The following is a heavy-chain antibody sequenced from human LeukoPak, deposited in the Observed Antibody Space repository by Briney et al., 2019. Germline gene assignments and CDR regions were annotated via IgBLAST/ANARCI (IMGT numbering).Heavy chain of an antibody. D-gene: IGHD2-21*02. J-gene: IGHJ6*02. Sequence: PGGSLRLSCAASGFTFSSYSMNWVRQAPGKGLEWVSSISSSSYIYYADSVKGRFTISRDNAKNSLYLQMNSLRAEDTAVYYCAREYRHIVVVTSTPHMDVWGQGTTVTVSS. V-gene: IGHV3-21*01. CDR3: AREYRHIVVVTSTPHMDV. CDR2: ISSSSYI. CDR1: GFTFSSYS.